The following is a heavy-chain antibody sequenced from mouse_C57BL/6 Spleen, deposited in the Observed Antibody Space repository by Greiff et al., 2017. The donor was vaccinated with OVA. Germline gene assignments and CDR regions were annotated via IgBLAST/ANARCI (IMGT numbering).Heavy chain of an antibody. J-gene: IGHJ4*01. Sequence: EVQLQQSGPELVKPGASVKISCKASGYTFTDYYMNWVKQSHGKSLEWIGDINPNNGGTSYNQKFKGKATLTVDKSSSTAYMELRSLTSEDSAVYDCARGTYYSNYYAMDYWGQGTSVTVSS. CDR2: INPNNGGT. V-gene: IGHV1-26*01. CDR3: ARGTYYSNYYAMDY. CDR1: GYTFTDYY. D-gene: IGHD2-5*01.